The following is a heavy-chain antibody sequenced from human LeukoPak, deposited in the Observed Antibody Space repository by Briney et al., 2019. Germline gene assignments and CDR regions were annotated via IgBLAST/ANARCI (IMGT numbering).Heavy chain of an antibody. CDR2: IYPGDSDT. CDR3: ARLSLGGFSGNDAFDI. D-gene: IGHD5-12*01. V-gene: IGHV5-51*01. Sequence: GESLKISCKGSGYNFPTFWIGWVRQMPGKGLEWMGIIYPGDSDTRYNPSFQGQVTISVDKSINTAYLRWSSLKASDTAVYYCARLSLGGFSGNDAFDIWGPGTMVIVSS. CDR1: GYNFPTFW. J-gene: IGHJ3*02.